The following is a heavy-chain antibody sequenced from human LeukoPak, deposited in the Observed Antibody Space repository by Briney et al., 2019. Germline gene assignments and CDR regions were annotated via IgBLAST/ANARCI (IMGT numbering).Heavy chain of an antibody. CDR1: GFTFNNYV. D-gene: IGHD4-17*01. Sequence: PGGSLRLSCAASGFTFNNYVMSWVRQAPGKGLEWVSGISGSGGDTYYADSVKGRFTISRDNSKNTLSLQMSSLRTEDSAIYYCAKVFRSGDLFVSDSWGQGTLVTVSS. CDR3: AKVFRSGDLFVSDS. J-gene: IGHJ4*02. CDR2: ISGSGGDT. V-gene: IGHV3-23*01.